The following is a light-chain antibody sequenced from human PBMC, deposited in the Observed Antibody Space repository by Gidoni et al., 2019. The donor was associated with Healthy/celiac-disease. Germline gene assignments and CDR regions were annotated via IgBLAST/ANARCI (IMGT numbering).Light chain of an antibody. CDR2: DAS. J-gene: IGKJ4*01. V-gene: IGKV3-11*01. Sequence: PATLSLSPGERATLSCRASQSVSSYLAWYQQKPGQAPRLLIYDASNRATGIPARFSGSGSGTDFTLTISSLEPEDFAVYYCQQRSNRPVTFGGGTKVEIK. CDR1: QSVSSY. CDR3: QQRSNRPVT.